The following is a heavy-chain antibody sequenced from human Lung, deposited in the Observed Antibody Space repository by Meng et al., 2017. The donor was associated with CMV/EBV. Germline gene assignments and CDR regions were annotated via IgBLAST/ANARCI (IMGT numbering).Heavy chain of an antibody. J-gene: IGHJ4*02. CDR2: IRGKDYGETT. CDR1: GFTFGAYG. V-gene: IGHV3-49*04. Sequence: GESLKISCAPSGFTFGAYGLSWVRQAPGKGLEWVAFIRGKDYGETTEYAPSVKARFTVSRDDSKNIAYLQMNSLKAEDTAVYYCVREHLAIFAVGLPGDYWGQGKXVNGAS. CDR3: VREHLAIFAVGLPGDY. D-gene: IGHD3-3*01.